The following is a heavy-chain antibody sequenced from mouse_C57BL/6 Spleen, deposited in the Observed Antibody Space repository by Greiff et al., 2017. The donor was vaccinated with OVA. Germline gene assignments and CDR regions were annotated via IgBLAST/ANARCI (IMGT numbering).Heavy chain of an antibody. D-gene: IGHD3-2*02. V-gene: IGHV1-55*01. CDR3: ARFTAQAPWFAY. CDR2: IYPGSGST. Sequence: QVQLQQSGAELVKPGASVKMSCKASGYTFTSYWITWVKQRPGQGLEWIGDIYPGSGSTNYNEKFKSKATLTVDTSSSTAYMQLSSLTSEDSAVYYCARFTAQAPWFAYWGQGTLVTVSA. J-gene: IGHJ3*01. CDR1: GYTFTSYW.